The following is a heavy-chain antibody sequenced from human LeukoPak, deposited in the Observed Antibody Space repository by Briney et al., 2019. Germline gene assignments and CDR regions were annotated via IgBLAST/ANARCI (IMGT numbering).Heavy chain of an antibody. D-gene: IGHD3-16*01. CDR3: ARGYPGRYVDY. J-gene: IGHJ4*02. Sequence: SETLSLTCAVYGGSFSGYYWSWIRQPPGKGLEWIGEINHSGSTNYNPSLKSRVTISVDTSKNQLSLKLSSVTAADTAVYYCARGYPGRYVDYWGQGTLVTVSS. V-gene: IGHV4-34*01. CDR1: GGSFSGYY. CDR2: INHSGST.